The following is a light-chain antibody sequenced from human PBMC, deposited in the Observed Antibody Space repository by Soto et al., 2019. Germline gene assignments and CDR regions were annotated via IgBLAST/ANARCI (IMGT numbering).Light chain of an antibody. V-gene: IGKV3-11*01. J-gene: IGKJ5*01. CDR1: QTLSNF. CDR2: DTS. Sequence: EIVLTQSPATLSSFPCAGVTLSCRASQTLSNFLAWYQQNPGHAPTLLIYDTSTMATGIPARFSGSGSGTDFTLTINTLDPEDFAVYYCQQRSNWPITFGQGTRLEIK. CDR3: QQRSNWPIT.